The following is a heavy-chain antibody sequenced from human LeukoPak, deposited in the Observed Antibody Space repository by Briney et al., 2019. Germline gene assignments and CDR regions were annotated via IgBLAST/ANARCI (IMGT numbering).Heavy chain of an antibody. CDR3: ARDPVPATARHFDY. J-gene: IGHJ4*02. Sequence: GGSLRLSCAAPGFTFSSYAMHWVRQAPGKGLEWVAVTSSDGNIKYYADSVKGRFTISRDNSKNTLYLQMNSLRGEDTGVYYCARDPVPATARHFDYWGQGTLVTVSS. V-gene: IGHV3-30-3*01. CDR2: TSSDGNIK. D-gene: IGHD1-1*01. CDR1: GFTFSSYA.